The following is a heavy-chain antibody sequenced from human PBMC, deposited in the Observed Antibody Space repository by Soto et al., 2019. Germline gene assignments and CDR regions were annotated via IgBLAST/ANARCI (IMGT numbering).Heavy chain of an antibody. CDR2: ISWNSGSI. V-gene: IGHV3-9*01. D-gene: IGHD6-13*01. J-gene: IGHJ3*02. CDR1: GFTFDYYA. CDR3: AKRSISAAAGLDAFDI. Sequence: GGSLRLSCAASGFTFDYYAMHWVRQAPGKGLEWVSGISWNSGSIGYADSVKGRFTISRDNAKNSLYLQMNSLRAEDAALYYCAKRSISAAAGLDAFDIWGQGTMVTVSS.